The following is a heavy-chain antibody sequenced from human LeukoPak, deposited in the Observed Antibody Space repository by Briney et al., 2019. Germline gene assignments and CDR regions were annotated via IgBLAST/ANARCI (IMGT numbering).Heavy chain of an antibody. CDR3: ARAYDYGGNNDAFDI. D-gene: IGHD4-23*01. V-gene: IGHV1-69*04. Sequence: ASVKVSCKASGGTFSSYAISWVRQAPGQGLEWMGRIIPIFGITNYAQKFQGRLTITADKSTTTAYMELSSLRSEDTAVYYCARAYDYGGNNDAFDIWGQGTMVTVSS. CDR2: IIPIFGIT. CDR1: GGTFSSYA. J-gene: IGHJ3*02.